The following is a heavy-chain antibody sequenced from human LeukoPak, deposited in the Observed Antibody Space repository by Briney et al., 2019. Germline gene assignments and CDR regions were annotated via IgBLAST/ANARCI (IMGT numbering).Heavy chain of an antibody. Sequence: SETLSLTCTVSGGSISNYYWSWIRQPAGKGLEWIGRIYTSGSTNYNPSLKSRVTMSVDTSKNQFSLKLSSVTAADTAVYYCASHYYDSSGYYQSHAFDIWGQGTMVTVSS. V-gene: IGHV4-4*07. CDR1: GGSISNYY. D-gene: IGHD3-22*01. J-gene: IGHJ3*02. CDR3: ASHYYDSSGYYQSHAFDI. CDR2: IYTSGST.